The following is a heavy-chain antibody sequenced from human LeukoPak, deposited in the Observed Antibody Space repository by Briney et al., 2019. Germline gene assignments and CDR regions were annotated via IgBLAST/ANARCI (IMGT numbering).Heavy chain of an antibody. Sequence: PSETLSLTCAVSTYSISDGYYWGWIRQPPGKGLQWIGSIYYSGTTFYNPSLKSRVTISVHTSKNQFSLMLSSVTAADTAVYYGARHGRVDNFWSGWPVNYYYYYMDVWGKGTTVTVTS. D-gene: IGHD3-3*01. CDR3: ARHGRVDNFWSGWPVNYYYYYMDV. V-gene: IGHV4-38-2*01. CDR2: IYYSGTT. J-gene: IGHJ6*03. CDR1: TYSISDGYY.